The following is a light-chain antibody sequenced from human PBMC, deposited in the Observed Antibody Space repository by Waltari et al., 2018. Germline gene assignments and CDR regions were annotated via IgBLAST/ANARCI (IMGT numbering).Light chain of an antibody. CDR1: RPNLGARSD. CDR3: QSYDSSLSDSV. J-gene: IGLJ2*01. Sequence: QSVLTQPPSVSGAPGQRVTNPCTGSRPNLGARSDVHWYQQSPGTAPKLLIYVTSNRPSGVPDRFSGSKSGTSASLAITGLQAEDEADYYCQSYDSSLSDSVFGGGTKLTVL. CDR2: VTS. V-gene: IGLV1-40*01.